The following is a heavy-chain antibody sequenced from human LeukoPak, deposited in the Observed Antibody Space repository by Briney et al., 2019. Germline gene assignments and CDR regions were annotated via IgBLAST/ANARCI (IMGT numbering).Heavy chain of an antibody. CDR3: ARLGDGSGWLRAFDI. Sequence: PSETLSLTCPVSAGSITSYYWSWIRQPPGKGLEWIAYIYNSGNTNYNPSLKSRVTISLDTSKNQFSLKLRSMTAADTAVYYCARLGDGSGWLRAFDIWGQGTLVTVSS. D-gene: IGHD6-19*01. V-gene: IGHV4-59*08. CDR2: IYNSGNT. J-gene: IGHJ3*02. CDR1: AGSITSYY.